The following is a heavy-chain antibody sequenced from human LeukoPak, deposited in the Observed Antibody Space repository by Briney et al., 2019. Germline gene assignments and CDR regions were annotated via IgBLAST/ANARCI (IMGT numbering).Heavy chain of an antibody. D-gene: IGHD3-10*01. CDR3: ARGLRGFVDY. CDR1: GGSFSGYY. Sequence: PSETLSLTCAVYGGSFSGYYWSWIRQPPGKGLEWIGEINHSGSTNYNPSLKSRVTISVDTSKNQFSLKLSPVTAADTAVYYCARGLRGFVDYWGQGTLVTVSS. CDR2: INHSGST. J-gene: IGHJ4*02. V-gene: IGHV4-34*01.